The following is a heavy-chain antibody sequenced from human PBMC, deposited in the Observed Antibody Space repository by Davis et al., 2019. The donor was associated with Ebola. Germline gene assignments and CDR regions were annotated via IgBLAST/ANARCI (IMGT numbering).Heavy chain of an antibody. V-gene: IGHV3-23*01. CDR2: ISGSGGSI. J-gene: IGHJ6*03. CDR1: GVTFSSYA. Sequence: PGGSLRPSCAASGVTFSSYARSWVRQAPGKGLEWVSAISGSGGSIYYADSLKGRFTISRDNSKNTLYLQMSSLRAEDTAVYYCANLVGGASGTFHYYYYMDVWGKGTTVTVSS. D-gene: IGHD1-26*01. CDR3: ANLVGGASGTFHYYYYMDV.